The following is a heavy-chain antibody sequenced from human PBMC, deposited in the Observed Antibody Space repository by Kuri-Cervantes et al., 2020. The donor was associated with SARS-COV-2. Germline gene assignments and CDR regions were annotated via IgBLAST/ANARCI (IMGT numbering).Heavy chain of an antibody. CDR1: GYTFTSYD. Sequence: ASVKVSCKASGYTFTSYDINWVRQATGQGLEWMGWINPNSGGTNYAQKFQGRVTMTRDTSISTAYMELSRLRSDDTAVYYCARAPYYGPLDYWGQGTLVTVSS. D-gene: IGHD4-17*01. J-gene: IGHJ4*02. CDR2: INPNSGGT. CDR3: ARAPYYGPLDY. V-gene: IGHV1-2*02.